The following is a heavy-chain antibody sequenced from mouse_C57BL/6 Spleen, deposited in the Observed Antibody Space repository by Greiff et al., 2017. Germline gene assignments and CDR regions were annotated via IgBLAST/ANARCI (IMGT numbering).Heavy chain of an antibody. J-gene: IGHJ2*01. CDR1: YTFTDYYM. CDR3: ITTVVADFDY. CDR2: YPGSGNTY. Sequence: VQLKQSGPELVKPGASVKMSCKASGYTFTDYYMHWVKQKPGKGLEWIGEIYPGSGNTYYNEKFKGKATLTADTSSSTAYMQLSSLTSEDSAVYFCAITTVVADFDYWGQGTTLTVSS. D-gene: IGHD1-1*01. V-gene: IGHV1-83*01.